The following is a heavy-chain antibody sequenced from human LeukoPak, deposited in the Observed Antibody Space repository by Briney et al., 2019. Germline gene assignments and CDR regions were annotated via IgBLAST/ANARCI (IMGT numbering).Heavy chain of an antibody. Sequence: SETLSLTCTVSGGSISSYYWSWIRQPPGKGLEWIGYIYYSGSTNSNLSLKSRVTISVDTSKNQFSLKLSSVTAADTAVYYCARIGVGKAFDYWGQGTLVTVSS. CDR2: IYYSGST. V-gene: IGHV4-59*01. J-gene: IGHJ4*02. CDR3: ARIGVGKAFDY. CDR1: GGSISSYY. D-gene: IGHD2-15*01.